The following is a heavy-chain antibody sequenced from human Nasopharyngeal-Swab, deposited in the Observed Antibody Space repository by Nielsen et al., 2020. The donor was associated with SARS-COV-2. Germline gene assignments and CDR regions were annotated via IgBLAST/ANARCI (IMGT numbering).Heavy chain of an antibody. J-gene: IGHJ6*02. V-gene: IGHV4-34*01. CDR1: GGSCSGYY. Sequence: SETLSLTCAVYGGSCSGYYWSWIRQPPGKGLEWIGEINHSGSTNYNPSLKSRVTISVDTSKNQFSLKLSSVTAADTAVYYCARGKVVPAARHYYYYYGMDVWGQGTTVTSP. D-gene: IGHD2-2*01. CDR3: ARGKVVPAARHYYYYYGMDV. CDR2: INHSGST.